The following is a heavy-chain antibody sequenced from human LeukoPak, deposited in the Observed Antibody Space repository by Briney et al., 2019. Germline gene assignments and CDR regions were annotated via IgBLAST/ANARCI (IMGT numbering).Heavy chain of an antibody. J-gene: IGHJ4*02. CDR1: AYDFTSYW. V-gene: IGHV5-51*01. D-gene: IGHD3-22*01. CDR3: ARAVGYYDSTLFDYFDY. CDR2: IYPHDSDT. Sequence: GESLKISCKASAYDFTSYWIAWVRQMPGKGLEWMGIIYPHDSDTRYSPSFQGQVTISADKSISTAYLQWSSLKASDTAMYYCARAVGYYDSTLFDYFDYWGQGTLVTVSS.